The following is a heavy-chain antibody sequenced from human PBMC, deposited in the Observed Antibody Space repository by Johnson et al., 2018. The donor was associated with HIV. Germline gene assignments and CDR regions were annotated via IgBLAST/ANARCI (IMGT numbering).Heavy chain of an antibody. CDR1: GFTFSSYD. Sequence: VQLVESGGGVVRRGGSLRLSCAASGFTFSSYDIHWVRQATGKGLESVSPIGPAADTYYPGSVTGRFTVSRENAKNSLYLQMNSLRAGDTAVFYCARDQYDRGDGAFDIWGQGTMVTVSS. CDR2: IGPAADT. J-gene: IGHJ3*02. CDR3: ARDQYDRGDGAFDI. V-gene: IGHV3-13*01. D-gene: IGHD5-24*01.